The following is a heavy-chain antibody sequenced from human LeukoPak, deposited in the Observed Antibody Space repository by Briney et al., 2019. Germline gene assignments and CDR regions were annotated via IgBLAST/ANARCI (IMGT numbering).Heavy chain of an antibody. D-gene: IGHD1-26*01. CDR2: ISLSGSTI. J-gene: IGHJ4*02. V-gene: IGHV3-48*03. CDR3: ARDGRQWEQRPFDY. CDR1: GFTFSNYE. Sequence: GGSLRLSCIGSGFTFSNYEMNWFGRAPGKGLEWVSYISLSGSTIYYADSVRGRFTISRDNTKNSLYLQMNSLRAEDTAVYFCARDGRQWEQRPFDYWGQGTLVTVSS.